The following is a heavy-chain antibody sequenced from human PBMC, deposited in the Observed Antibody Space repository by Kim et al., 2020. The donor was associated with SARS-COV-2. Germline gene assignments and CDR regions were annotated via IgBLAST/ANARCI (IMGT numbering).Heavy chain of an antibody. CDR1: GFTFSSYG. J-gene: IGHJ4*02. D-gene: IGHD5-18*01. CDR3: AKDSYGFDY. Sequence: GGSLRLSCAASGFTFSSYGMHWVRQAPGKGLEWVAVISYDGSNKYYADSVKGRFTISRDNSKNTLYLQMNSLRAEDTAVYYCAKDSYGFDYWGQGTLVTVSS. V-gene: IGHV3-30*18. CDR2: ISYDGSNK.